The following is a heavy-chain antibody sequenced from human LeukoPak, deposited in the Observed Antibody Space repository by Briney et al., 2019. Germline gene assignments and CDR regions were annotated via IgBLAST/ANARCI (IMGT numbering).Heavy chain of an antibody. CDR1: GYTFTSYY. V-gene: IGHV1-46*01. CDR2: INPSGGST. CDR3: ARAAGYGGYYYGMDV. D-gene: IGHD4-23*01. J-gene: IGHJ6*04. Sequence: GASVNVSFKASGYTFTSYYMHWVRQAPGQGREGMGLINPSGGSTSYAQKLQGRVTMTRDTSTSTVYTELGSLRSEDTAVYYCARAAGYGGYYYGMDVWGKGTTVTVSS.